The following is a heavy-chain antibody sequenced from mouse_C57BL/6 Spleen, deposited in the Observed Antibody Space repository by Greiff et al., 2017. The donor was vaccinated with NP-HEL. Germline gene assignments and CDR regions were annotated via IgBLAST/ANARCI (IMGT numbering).Heavy chain of an antibody. V-gene: IGHV1-52*01. Sequence: QVQLKQPGAELVRPGSSVKLSCKASGYTFTSYWMHWVKQRPIQGLEWIGNIDPSDSETHYNQKFKDKATLTVDKSSSTAYMQLSSLTSEDSAVYYCARRIYDGYYDYFDYWGQGTTLTVSS. CDR3: ARRIYDGYYDYFDY. J-gene: IGHJ2*01. CDR2: IDPSDSET. CDR1: GYTFTSYW. D-gene: IGHD2-3*01.